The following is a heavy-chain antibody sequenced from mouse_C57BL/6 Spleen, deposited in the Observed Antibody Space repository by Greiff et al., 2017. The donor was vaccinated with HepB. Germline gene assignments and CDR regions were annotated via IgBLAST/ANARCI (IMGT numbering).Heavy chain of an antibody. V-gene: IGHV1-18*01. Sequence: EVQLQQSGPELVKPGASVKIPCKASGYTFTDYNMDWVKQSHGKSLEWIGDINPNNGGTIYNQKFKGKATLTVDKSSSTAYMELRSLTSEDTAVYYCASIVYLGYYYAMDYWGQGTSVTVSS. CDR2: INPNNGGT. CDR1: GYTFTDYN. J-gene: IGHJ4*01. CDR3: ASIVYLGYYYAMDY. D-gene: IGHD2-1*01.